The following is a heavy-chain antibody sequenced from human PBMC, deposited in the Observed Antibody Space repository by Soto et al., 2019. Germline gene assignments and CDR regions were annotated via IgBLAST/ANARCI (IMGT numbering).Heavy chain of an antibody. Sequence: GGSLRLSCAASGFTFSNYAVSWVRQSPGRGLEWVASISDRGGSTKYADSVNGRFTISRDNSRNTLFLQMDTLRAEDTAVYYCARLPYSYVSLYFFDFWGQGTLVTVSS. V-gene: IGHV3-23*01. CDR3: ARLPYSYVSLYFFDF. CDR1: GFTFSNYA. CDR2: ISDRGGST. D-gene: IGHD5-18*01. J-gene: IGHJ4*02.